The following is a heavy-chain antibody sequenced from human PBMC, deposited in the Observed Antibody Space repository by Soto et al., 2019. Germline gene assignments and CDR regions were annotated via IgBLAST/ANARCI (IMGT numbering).Heavy chain of an antibody. CDR1: GFTFSSYS. CDR3: ARDLEQQLVPLDYYGMDV. D-gene: IGHD6-13*01. V-gene: IGHV3-21*01. CDR2: ISSSSSYI. J-gene: IGHJ6*02. Sequence: SLRLSCAASGFTFSSYSMNWVRQAPGKGLEWVSSISSSSSYIYYADSVKGRFTISRDNAKNSLYLQMNSLRAEDTAVYYCARDLEQQLVPLDYYGMDVWGQGTTVTVSS.